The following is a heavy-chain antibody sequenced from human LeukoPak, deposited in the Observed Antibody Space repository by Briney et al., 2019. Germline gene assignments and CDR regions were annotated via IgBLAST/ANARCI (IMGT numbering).Heavy chain of an antibody. CDR1: GFTFSGST. V-gene: IGHV3-73*01. J-gene: IGHJ4*02. CDR3: TSGSSGWDVFDY. Sequence: GGSLRLSCAASGFTFSGSTMHWVCQASGKGLEWVSRIRSKANSYATAYPASVKGRFTISRDDSKNTAYLQMNSLETEDTAVYYCTSGSSGWDVFDYWGQGTLVTVSS. CDR2: IRSKANSYAT. D-gene: IGHD6-19*01.